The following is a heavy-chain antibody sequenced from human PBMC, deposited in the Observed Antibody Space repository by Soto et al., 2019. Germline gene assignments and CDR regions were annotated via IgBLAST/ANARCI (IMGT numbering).Heavy chain of an antibody. CDR1: GGSISSGGYY. D-gene: IGHD5-12*01. J-gene: IGHJ5*02. CDR3: AVLKMATIRPHGWFDP. V-gene: IGHV4-31*03. CDR2: IYYSGST. Sequence: SETLSLTCTVSGGSISSGGYYWSWIRQHPGKGLEWIGYIYYSGSTYYNPSLKSRVTISVDTSKNQFSLKLSSVTAADTAVYYYAVLKMATIRPHGWFDPWGQGTLVTVSS.